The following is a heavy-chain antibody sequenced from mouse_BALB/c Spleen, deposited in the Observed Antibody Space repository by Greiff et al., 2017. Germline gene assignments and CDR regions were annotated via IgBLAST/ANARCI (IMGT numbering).Heavy chain of an antibody. D-gene: IGHD2-14*01. CDR1: GYTFTSYY. CDR2: IYPGNVNT. J-gene: IGHJ4*01. Sequence: VMLVESGPELVKPGASVRISCKASGYTFTSYYIHWVKQRPGQGLEWIGWIYPGNVNTKYNEKFKGKATLTADKSSSTAYMQLSSLTSEDSAVYFCARFDRYEEMDYWGQGTSVTVSS. V-gene: IGHV1S56*01. CDR3: ARFDRYEEMDY.